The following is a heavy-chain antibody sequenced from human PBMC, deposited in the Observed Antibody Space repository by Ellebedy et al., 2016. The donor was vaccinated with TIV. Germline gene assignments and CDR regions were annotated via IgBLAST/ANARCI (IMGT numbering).Heavy chain of an antibody. Sequence: GESLKISCATSGFTFDNFAMRWFRQAPGKGLEWVSAITGSGDHTFYADSVKGRFTVSRDTSKNTLYLQMNSLRAEDTAIYYCAKDSGKYGWNSEYWGQGTQVTVSS. V-gene: IGHV3-23*01. CDR3: AKDSGKYGWNSEY. D-gene: IGHD3-10*01. J-gene: IGHJ4*02. CDR2: ITGSGDHT. CDR1: GFTFDNFA.